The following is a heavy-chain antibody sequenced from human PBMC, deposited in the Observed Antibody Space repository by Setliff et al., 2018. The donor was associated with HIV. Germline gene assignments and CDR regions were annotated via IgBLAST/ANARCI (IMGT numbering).Heavy chain of an antibody. V-gene: IGHV4-34*01. CDR3: ARMYSGYDWSPAGARTRYFDY. CDR2: IDHRGRP. J-gene: IGHJ4*02. CDR1: GGSFIDYY. Sequence: SETLSLTCGIYGGSFIDYYWSWIRQPPGKGLEWIGEIDHRGRPKYNPSLNSRVTMSVDTSKNQFSLKLSSVTAADTAVYYCARMYSGYDWSPAGARTRYFDYWGQGTLVTVSS. D-gene: IGHD5-12*01.